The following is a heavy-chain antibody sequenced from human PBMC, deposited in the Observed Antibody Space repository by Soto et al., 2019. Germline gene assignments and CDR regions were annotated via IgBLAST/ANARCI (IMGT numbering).Heavy chain of an antibody. D-gene: IGHD3-10*01. CDR1: GCSISSSSYY. CDR2: IYYSGST. J-gene: IGHJ6*02. V-gene: IGHV4-39*01. Sequence: PSETLSLTCTVSGCSISSSSYYWGWIRQPPGKGLEWIGSIYYSGSTYYNPSLKSRVTISVDTSKNQFSLKLSSVTAADTAVYYCARGGSITMVLGLPGPYYFYYGMDVWGQGTTVTVSS. CDR3: ARGGSITMVLGLPGPYYFYYGMDV.